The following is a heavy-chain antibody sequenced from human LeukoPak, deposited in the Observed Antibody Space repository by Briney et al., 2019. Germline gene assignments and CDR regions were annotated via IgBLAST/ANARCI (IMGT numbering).Heavy chain of an antibody. Sequence: PSETLSLTCTVSGGSMSSYYWNWIRQPPGKGLEWIGDIYYSGSTNYDPSLKSRVTISVDTSKNQFSLKLSSVTAADTAVYYCARDIPNWSGYSVFDYWGQGTLVTVSS. D-gene: IGHD3-3*01. J-gene: IGHJ4*02. V-gene: IGHV4-59*12. CDR2: IYYSGST. CDR3: ARDIPNWSGYSVFDY. CDR1: GGSMSSYY.